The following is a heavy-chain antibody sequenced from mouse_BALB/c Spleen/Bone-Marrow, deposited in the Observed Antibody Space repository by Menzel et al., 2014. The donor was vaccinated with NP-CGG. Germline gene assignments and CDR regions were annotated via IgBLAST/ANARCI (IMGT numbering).Heavy chain of an antibody. D-gene: IGHD2-1*01. V-gene: IGHV1-77*01. CDR1: GYTFTDYV. CDR2: IYPGSGST. CDR3: ARLDGNYRYAMDY. Sequence: VKLQEPGPELVKPGASVKMSCKASGYTFTDYVITWVKQRTGQGLEWIGEIYPGSGSTYYNEKFKGKATLTADKSSNTAYMQLGSLTSEDSAVYFCARLDGNYRYAMDYWGQGTSVTVSS. J-gene: IGHJ4*01.